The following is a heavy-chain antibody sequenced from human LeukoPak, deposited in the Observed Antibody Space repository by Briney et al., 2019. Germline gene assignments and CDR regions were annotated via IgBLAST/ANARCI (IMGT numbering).Heavy chain of an antibody. V-gene: IGHV3-33*01. J-gene: IGHJ3*02. CDR1: GFTFSSYG. D-gene: IGHD1-26*01. Sequence: GRSLRLSCAASGFTFSSYGMHWVRQAPGKGLEWVAVIWYDGSNKYYADSVKGRFTISRDNSKNTLYLQMNSLRAEDTAIYHCARALVGATFHAFDMWGQGTMVTVSS. CDR3: ARALVGATFHAFDM. CDR2: IWYDGSNK.